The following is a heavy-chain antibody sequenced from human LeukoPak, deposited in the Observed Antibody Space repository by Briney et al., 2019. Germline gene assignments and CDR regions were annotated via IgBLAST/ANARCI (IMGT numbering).Heavy chain of an antibody. CDR1: GYTFTGYY. CDR3: ARFLPQKWELPGKWLDP. J-gene: IGHJ5*02. D-gene: IGHD1-26*01. CDR2: ISTYNGHT. V-gene: IGHV1-18*04. Sequence: ASVKVSCKASGYTFTGYYMHWVRQAPGQGLEWMGWISTYNGHTNYAQKLQGRVTMTTDTSTNTAYMELRSLRFDDTAVYYCARFLPQKWELPGKWLDPWGQGTLVTVPS.